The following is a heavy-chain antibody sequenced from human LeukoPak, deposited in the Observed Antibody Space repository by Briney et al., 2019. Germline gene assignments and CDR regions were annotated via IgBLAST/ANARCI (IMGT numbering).Heavy chain of an antibody. J-gene: IGHJ3*02. V-gene: IGHV4-59*12. CDR1: GGSISSYY. D-gene: IGHD2-2*01. Sequence: PSETLSLTCTVSGGSISSYYWSWIRQPPGKGLEWIGYIYYSGTTNYNPSLKSRVTISVDTSQNQFSLKLSSVTAADTAVYYCARDPGYCRSTTCYGGAFDIWGQGTMVTVSS. CDR3: ARDPGYCRSTTCYGGAFDI. CDR2: IYYSGTT.